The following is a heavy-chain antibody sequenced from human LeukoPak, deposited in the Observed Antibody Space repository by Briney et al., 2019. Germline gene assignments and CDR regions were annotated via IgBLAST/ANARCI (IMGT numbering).Heavy chain of an antibody. D-gene: IGHD3-22*01. V-gene: IGHV4-59*01. CDR3: ARAPGSDYYSYWYFDL. J-gene: IGHJ2*01. CDR2: IYYNGKT. Sequence: SETLSPTCIVSGGSISSYYWSWIRQPPGKGLEWIGQIYYNGKTDYNPSLKSRVSISVDTSNNQFSLKLTSVTAADTAVYYCARAPGSDYYSYWYFDLWGRGTLVTVSS. CDR1: GGSISSYY.